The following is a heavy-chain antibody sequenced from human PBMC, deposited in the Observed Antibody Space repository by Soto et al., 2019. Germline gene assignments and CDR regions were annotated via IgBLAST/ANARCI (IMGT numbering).Heavy chain of an antibody. CDR2: INPNSGDT. CDR3: ARGIVVRGQGWFDP. Sequence: ASVKVSCKASGYPFTGHYIHWVRHAPGQGLEWMGWINPNSGDTNLAQKFQGRVTMTRDTSISTTYMELSRLASDDTAAYFCARGIVVRGQGWFDPRGQGTLLTV. J-gene: IGHJ5*02. V-gene: IGHV1-2*02. D-gene: IGHD2-15*01. CDR1: GYPFTGHY.